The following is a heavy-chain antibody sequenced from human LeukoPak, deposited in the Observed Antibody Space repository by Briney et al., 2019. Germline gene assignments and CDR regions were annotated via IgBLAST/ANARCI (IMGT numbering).Heavy chain of an antibody. CDR1: GFSLTTPGLG. V-gene: IGHV2-5*02. J-gene: IGHJ4*02. CDR3: ARGRGGPDFDY. D-gene: IGHD1-26*01. Sequence: ESGPALVKPTRTLTLTCTFSGFSLTTPGLGVGWIRQPPGKALEWLALIYWDDDQRSSPSLKSRLTITKDTSKNQVFFTMTNMDPADTATYYCARGRGGPDFDYWGQGTLVTVSS. CDR2: IYWDDDQ.